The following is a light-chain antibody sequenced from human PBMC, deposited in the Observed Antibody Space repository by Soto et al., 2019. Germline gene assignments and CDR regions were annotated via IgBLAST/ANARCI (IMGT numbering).Light chain of an antibody. CDR1: QSVSSN. J-gene: IGKJ1*01. Sequence: EIVMTQSPATLSVSPGESATLSCRASQSVSSNLAWHQQKPGQAPRILMYDASTRATGISARFSGSGSGTEFTLTISSLQSEDFAVYYCQQYGSSLWTFGQGTKVDIK. CDR2: DAS. CDR3: QQYGSSLWT. V-gene: IGKV3-15*01.